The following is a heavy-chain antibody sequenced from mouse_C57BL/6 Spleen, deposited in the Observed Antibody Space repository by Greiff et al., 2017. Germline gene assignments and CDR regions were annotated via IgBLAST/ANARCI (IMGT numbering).Heavy chain of an antibody. CDR3: ARADGYLYAMDY. CDR1: GYTFTSYW. D-gene: IGHD2-3*01. CDR2: INPSNGGP. J-gene: IGHJ4*01. Sequence: VQLQQPGTELVKPGASVTLSCKASGYTFTSYWMHWVKQRPGQGLAWIGNINPSNGGPNYNEKFKSKATLTVDKSASTDYMQLSSRTAEDSAVYYCARADGYLYAMDYWGQGTSGTVSS. V-gene: IGHV1-53*01.